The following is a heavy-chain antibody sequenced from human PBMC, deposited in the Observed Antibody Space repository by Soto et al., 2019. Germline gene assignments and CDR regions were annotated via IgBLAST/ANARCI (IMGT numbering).Heavy chain of an antibody. CDR1: GFSLSNGRRG. CDR3: ERTEDRGRSLTPAGWFAA. D-gene: IGHD2-15*01. CDR2: IFSNDEK. V-gene: IGHV2-26*01. Sequence: QVTLKESGPVLVKPTETLTLTCTVSGFSLSNGRRGVSWIRQPPGKALEWLAHIFSNDEKRSNTSLKSRLSTTTKTNKSQMVIITTNMDPVDTATYNCERTEDRGRSLTPAGWFAAWGQGTLVTVSS. J-gene: IGHJ5*02.